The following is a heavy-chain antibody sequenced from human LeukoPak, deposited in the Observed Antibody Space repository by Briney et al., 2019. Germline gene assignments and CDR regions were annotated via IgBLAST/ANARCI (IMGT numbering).Heavy chain of an antibody. V-gene: IGHV3-23*01. J-gene: IGHJ5*02. D-gene: IGHD6-13*01. CDR2: ISGSGCST. CDR1: GFTFSSYA. Sequence: GGSLRLSCAASGFTFSSYAMSWVRQAPGKGLEWVSAISGSGCSTYYADSVKGRFTISRDNSKNTLYLQMNSLRAEDTAVYYCAKVLEAAAGPHLGGPFDPWGQGTLVTVSS. CDR3: AKVLEAAAGPHLGGPFDP.